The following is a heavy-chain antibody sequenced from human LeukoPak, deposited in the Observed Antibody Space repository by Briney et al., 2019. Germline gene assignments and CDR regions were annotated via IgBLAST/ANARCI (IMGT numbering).Heavy chain of an antibody. D-gene: IGHD5-18*01. CDR2: IKEDGSEK. CDR3: CRRWLNYYYYGMDV. Sequence: GGSLRLSCAASEFTFSSHWMSWVRQAPGKGLEWVANIKEDGSEKCYVDYVKGRFTISRDNAKNSLYLQMNSLRAEDPAVYYCCRRWLNYYYYGMDVWGQGTTVTVSS. V-gene: IGHV3-7*01. CDR1: EFTFSSHW. J-gene: IGHJ6*02.